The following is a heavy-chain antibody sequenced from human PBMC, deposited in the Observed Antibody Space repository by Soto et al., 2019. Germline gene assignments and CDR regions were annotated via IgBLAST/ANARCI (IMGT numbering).Heavy chain of an antibody. V-gene: IGHV1-8*01. CDR3: PRGWDCSGGSCYNYYYYMDV. D-gene: IGHD2-15*01. Sequence: QVQLVQSGAEVKKPGASVKVSCKASGYTFTSYDINWVRQATGQGLEWMGWMNPNSGNTGYAQKFQGRVTMTRNTSISTAYMELSSLRSEDTAVYYCPRGWDCSGGSCYNYYYYMDVWGKGTTVTVSS. J-gene: IGHJ6*03. CDR2: MNPNSGNT. CDR1: GYTFTSYD.